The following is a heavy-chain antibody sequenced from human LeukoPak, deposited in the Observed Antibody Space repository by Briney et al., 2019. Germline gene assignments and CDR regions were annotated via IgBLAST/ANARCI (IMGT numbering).Heavy chain of an antibody. D-gene: IGHD2-2*01. CDR1: GFTFSSYW. J-gene: IGHJ5*02. V-gene: IGHV3-7*01. CDR3: ARNDEYCSSTSCYPNNWFDP. Sequence: GGSLRLSCAASGFTFSSYWMSWVRQAPGKGLEWVANIKQDGSEKYYVDSVKGRFTISRDNAKNSLYLQMNSLRAEDTAVYYCARNDEYCSSTSCYPNNWFDPWGQGTLVTVSS. CDR2: IKQDGSEK.